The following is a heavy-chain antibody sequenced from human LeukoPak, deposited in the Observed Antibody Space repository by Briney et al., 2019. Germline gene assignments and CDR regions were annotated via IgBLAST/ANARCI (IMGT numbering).Heavy chain of an antibody. Sequence: GGSLRLSCAASGFTFSDYYMSWIRQAPGKGLEWVSSISSSSSYIYYADSVKGRFTISRDNAKNSLYLQMNSLRAEDTAVYYCARDIPYGSGSLYDYWGQGTLVTVSS. CDR1: GFTFSDYY. J-gene: IGHJ4*02. CDR2: ISSSSSYI. CDR3: ARDIPYGSGSLYDY. V-gene: IGHV3-11*06. D-gene: IGHD3-10*01.